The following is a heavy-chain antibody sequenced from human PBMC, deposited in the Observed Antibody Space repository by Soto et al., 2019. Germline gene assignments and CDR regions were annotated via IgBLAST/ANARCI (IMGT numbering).Heavy chain of an antibody. Sequence: SETLSLTCTVSGGSVSSGSYYWSWIRQPPGKGLEWIGYIYYSGSTNYNPSLKSRVTISVDTSKNKFSLKLSSVTAADTAVYYCAGRVATIEGTYYYYYYGMDVWGQGTTVRVSS. V-gene: IGHV4-61*01. CDR2: IYYSGST. J-gene: IGHJ6*02. CDR1: GGSVSSGSYY. D-gene: IGHD5-12*01. CDR3: AGRVATIEGTYYYYYYGMDV.